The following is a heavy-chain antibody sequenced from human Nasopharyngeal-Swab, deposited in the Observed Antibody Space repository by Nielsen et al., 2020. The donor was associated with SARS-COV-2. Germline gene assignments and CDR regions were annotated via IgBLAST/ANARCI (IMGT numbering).Heavy chain of an antibody. CDR2: INPNSGGT. V-gene: IGHV1-2*06. CDR3: ACWGSSSGAFDY. J-gene: IGHJ4*02. Sequence: WVRQAPGQGLEWMGRINPNSGGTNYAQKFQGRVTMTRDTSISTAYMELSRLRSDDTAVYYCACWGSSSGAFDYWGQGTLVTVSS. D-gene: IGHD6-6*01.